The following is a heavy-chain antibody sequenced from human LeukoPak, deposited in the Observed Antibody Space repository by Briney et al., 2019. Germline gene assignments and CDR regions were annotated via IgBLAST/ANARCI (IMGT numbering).Heavy chain of an antibody. CDR1: GGSISSGSYY. D-gene: IGHD6-13*01. CDR3: AREQLAPAGFDY. J-gene: IGHJ4*02. CDR2: IYYSGST. V-gene: IGHV4-61*10. Sequence: PSQTLSLTCTVSGGSISSGSYYWSWIRQPAGKGLEWIGYIYYSGSTNYNPSLKSRVTISVDTSKNQFSLKLSSVTAADTAVYYCAREQLAPAGFDYWGQGTLVTVSS.